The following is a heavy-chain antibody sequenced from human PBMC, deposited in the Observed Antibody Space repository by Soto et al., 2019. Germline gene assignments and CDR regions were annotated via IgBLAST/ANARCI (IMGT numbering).Heavy chain of an antibody. CDR2: IYYSGST. V-gene: IGHV4-61*01. D-gene: IGHD2-8*01. CDR3: ARGEGYCTNGVCPVAYGMDV. CDR1: GGSVSSGSYY. J-gene: IGHJ6*02. Sequence: QVQLQESGPGLVKPSETLSLTCTVSGGSVSSGSYYWSWIRQPPGKGLEWIGYIYYSGSTNYNPSLKSRVTISVDTSKNQFSLKLSSVTAADTAVHYCARGEGYCTNGVCPVAYGMDVWGQGTTVTVSS.